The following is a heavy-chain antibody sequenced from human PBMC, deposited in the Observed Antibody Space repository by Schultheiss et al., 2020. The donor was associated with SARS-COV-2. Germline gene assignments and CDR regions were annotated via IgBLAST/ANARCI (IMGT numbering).Heavy chain of an antibody. CDR1: GFTFSSYE. CDR2: IYSGGST. Sequence: GGSLRLSCAASGFTFSSYEMNWVRQAPGKGLEWVSVIYSGGSTYYADSVKGRFTISRDNSKNTLYLQMNSLRAEDTAVYYCARDAPGDYAWYFDLWGRGTLVTVSS. J-gene: IGHJ2*01. V-gene: IGHV3-53*01. D-gene: IGHD4-17*01. CDR3: ARDAPGDYAWYFDL.